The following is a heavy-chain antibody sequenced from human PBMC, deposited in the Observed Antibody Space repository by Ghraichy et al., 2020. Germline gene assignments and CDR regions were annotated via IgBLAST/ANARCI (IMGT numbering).Heavy chain of an antibody. CDR1: GASISSYY. J-gene: IGHJ5*02. CDR2: LYTSGST. CDR3: SRDSSDGWFDP. D-gene: IGHD2-21*02. Sequence: SETLSLTCTVSGASISSYYWSWIRQPAGPGLELLWRLYTSGSTNYNPSLKSRVTMSVDTSKNQFSLKVRSVTTADTAGYYCSRDSSDGWFDPWGPGTLVTISS. V-gene: IGHV4-4*07.